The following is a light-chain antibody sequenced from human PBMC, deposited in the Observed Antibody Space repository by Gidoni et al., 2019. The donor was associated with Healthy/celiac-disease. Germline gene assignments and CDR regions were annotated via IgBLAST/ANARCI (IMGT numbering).Light chain of an antibody. V-gene: IGLV2-23*02. CDR2: EVS. Sequence: QSALTQPASGSRSPGPSFPISCTGTSSDVGRYNLVSWYQQHPGKAPKLMIYEVSKRPSGVSNRFSGSKSGNTASLTISGLQAEDEADYYCCSYAGSRVFGGGTKLTVL. CDR1: SSDVGRYNL. CDR3: CSYAGSRV. J-gene: IGLJ2*01.